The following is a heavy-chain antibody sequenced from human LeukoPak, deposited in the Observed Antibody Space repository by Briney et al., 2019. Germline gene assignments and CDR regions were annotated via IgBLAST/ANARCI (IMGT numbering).Heavy chain of an antibody. CDR2: IYWNDDK. Sequence: SGPTLVKPPQTLTLTCTFSGFSLSTRGVGVGWIRQPPGKALEWLALIYWNDDKRYSPSLKSRLTITKDTSKNQVVLTTTNMDPVDTATYYCAHRRGSSGWYLSFDYWGQGTLVTVSS. V-gene: IGHV2-5*01. CDR3: AHRRGSSGWYLSFDY. CDR1: GFSLSTRGVG. J-gene: IGHJ4*02. D-gene: IGHD6-19*01.